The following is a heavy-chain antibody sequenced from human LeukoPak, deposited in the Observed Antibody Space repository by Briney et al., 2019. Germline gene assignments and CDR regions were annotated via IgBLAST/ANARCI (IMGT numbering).Heavy chain of an antibody. CDR3: AKIGWGELPVARDAFDI. V-gene: IGHV3-30*18. CDR2: ISYDGSNK. J-gene: IGHJ3*02. D-gene: IGHD1-26*01. Sequence: GRSLRLSCAASGFTFSSYGMHWVRQAPGKGLEWVAVISYDGSNKYYADSVKGRFTISRDNSKNTLYLQMNSLRAEDTAVYYCAKIGWGELPVARDAFDIWGQGTMVTVSS. CDR1: GFTFSSYG.